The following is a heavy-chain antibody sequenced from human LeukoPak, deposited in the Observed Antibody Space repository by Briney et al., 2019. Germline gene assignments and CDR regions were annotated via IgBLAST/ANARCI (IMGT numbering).Heavy chain of an antibody. D-gene: IGHD4-17*01. CDR1: GFTFSSYG. Sequence: PGGSLRLSCAASGFTFSSYGVHWVRQAPGKGLEWVAFIRYDGSNKYYADSVKGRFTISRDNSQNTLYLQMNSLRAEDTAVYYCAKVLYGDYYFDYWGQGTLVTVSS. CDR3: AKVLYGDYYFDY. CDR2: IRYDGSNK. V-gene: IGHV3-30*02. J-gene: IGHJ4*02.